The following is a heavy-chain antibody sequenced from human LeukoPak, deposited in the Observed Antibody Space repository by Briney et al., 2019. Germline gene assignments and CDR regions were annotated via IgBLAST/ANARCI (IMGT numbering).Heavy chain of an antibody. D-gene: IGHD2-2*01. V-gene: IGHV3-9*01. Sequence: SLKISCASSGFPFDDYAMHWVLQAPGKGLEWVSGISWNSGSIGYADSVKGRFIISRDNAKNSLYLQMNSLRAEDTALYYCAKGQLRMAAEFDYWGQGTLVTVSS. CDR1: GFPFDDYA. J-gene: IGHJ4*02. CDR3: AKGQLRMAAEFDY. CDR2: ISWNSGSI.